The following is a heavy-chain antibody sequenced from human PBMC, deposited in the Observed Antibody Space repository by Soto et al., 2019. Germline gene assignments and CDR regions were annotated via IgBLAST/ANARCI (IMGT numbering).Heavy chain of an antibody. D-gene: IGHD5-12*01. CDR3: AKDRGYNFEGYFDY. CDR1: GFTFSSYG. CDR2: ISYDGSNK. J-gene: IGHJ4*02. V-gene: IGHV3-30*18. Sequence: QVQLVESGGGVVQPGGSLRLSCAASGFTFSSYGMHWVRQAPGKGLEWVAVISYDGSNKYYADSVKGRFTISRDNSKNTLYLQMNSLRAEDTAVYYCAKDRGYNFEGYFDYWGQGTLVTVSS.